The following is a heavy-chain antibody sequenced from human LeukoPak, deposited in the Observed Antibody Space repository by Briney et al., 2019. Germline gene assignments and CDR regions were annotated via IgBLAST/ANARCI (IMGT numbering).Heavy chain of an antibody. J-gene: IGHJ4*02. CDR1: GFTFSNYG. D-gene: IGHD3-22*01. Sequence: PGGSLRLSCAASGFTFSNYGIHWVRQAPGKGLEWVAFIRSDGTNKDYADSVKGRFTISRDNSKNTLYLQMNSLRAEDTALYYCVRDYDGFEYWGQGTLVTVSP. CDR3: VRDYDGFEY. V-gene: IGHV3-30*02. CDR2: IRSDGTNK.